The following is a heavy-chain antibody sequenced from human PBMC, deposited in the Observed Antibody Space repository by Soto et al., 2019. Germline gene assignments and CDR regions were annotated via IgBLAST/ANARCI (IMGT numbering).Heavy chain of an antibody. CDR3: AKPFRPYSSSSLFDH. CDR2: ISYDGSNK. J-gene: IGHJ4*02. D-gene: IGHD6-6*01. CDR1: GFTFSSYG. Sequence: PGGSLRLSCAASGFTFSSYGMHWVRQAPGKGLEWVAVISYDGSNKYYADSVKGRFTISRDNSKNTLYLQMNSLRAEDTAVYYCAKPFRPYSSSSLFDHWGQGT. V-gene: IGHV3-30*18.